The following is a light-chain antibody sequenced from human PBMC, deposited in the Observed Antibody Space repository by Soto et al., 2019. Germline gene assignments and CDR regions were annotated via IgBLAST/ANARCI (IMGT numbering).Light chain of an antibody. CDR1: ISDIGTYYY. CDR2: EVS. J-gene: IGLJ2*01. CDR3: SSYAGTKTLV. Sequence: QSVLTQPPSASGSPGQSVTISCTGTISDIGTYYYVSWYQQRPGKAPKLIIYEVSERPSGVPDRFSGSKSGNTASLTVSGLQAEDEAHYYCSSYAGTKTLVFGGGTKLTVL. V-gene: IGLV2-8*01.